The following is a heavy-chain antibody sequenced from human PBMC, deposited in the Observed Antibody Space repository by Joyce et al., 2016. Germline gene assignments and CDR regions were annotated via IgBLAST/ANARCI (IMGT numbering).Heavy chain of an antibody. CDR3: ARVANVASAGYDY. V-gene: IGHV3-53*01. Sequence: VELVESGGGFFQPGESLRLSCSASGISIMRSYMAWVRQAPGKGLEWVAIIFGDGRTYFGDSVKGRCSISRDKSKNTFSLKMKSLTVGDTGFYYCARVANVASAGYDYWGPGTLVTVSS. D-gene: IGHD6-13*01. CDR1: GISIMRSY. J-gene: IGHJ4*02. CDR2: IFGDGRT.